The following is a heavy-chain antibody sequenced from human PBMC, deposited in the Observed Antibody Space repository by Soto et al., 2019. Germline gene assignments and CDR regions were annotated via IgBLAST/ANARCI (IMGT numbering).Heavy chain of an antibody. V-gene: IGHV3-23*01. D-gene: IGHD4-17*01. CDR2: ISGSGDSP. CDR3: AKVEDPPDGPARFDY. J-gene: IGHJ4*02. Sequence: EGSLRLSCAASGFTFGSYAMSCVRQAPGKGLEWVSTISGSGDSPYYADSVKGRFTISRDNSRNTLYLQMNSLRAEDTAVYYCAKVEDPPDGPARFDYRGQGTLVTISS. CDR1: GFTFGSYA.